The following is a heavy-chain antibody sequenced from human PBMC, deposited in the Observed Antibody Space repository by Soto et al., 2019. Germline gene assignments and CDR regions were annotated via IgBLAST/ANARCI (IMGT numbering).Heavy chain of an antibody. CDR1: GGSISSYY. CDR3: ARARGTYCGGDCYSGGAFDI. V-gene: IGHV4-59*01. CDR2: IYYSGNT. Sequence: SETLSLTCTVSGGSISSYYWSWIRQPPGKGLEWIGYIYYSGNTNYNPSLKSRVTISVDTSKNQFSLKLSSVTAADTAVYYCARARGTYCGGDCYSGGAFDIWGQGTMVTVSS. J-gene: IGHJ3*02. D-gene: IGHD2-21*02.